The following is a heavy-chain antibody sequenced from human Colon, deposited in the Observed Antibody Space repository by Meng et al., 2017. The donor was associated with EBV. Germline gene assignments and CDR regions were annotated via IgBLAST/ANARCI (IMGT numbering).Heavy chain of an antibody. D-gene: IGHD2-2*01. V-gene: IGHV4-39*01. CDR1: GGPISSSCYH. Sequence: QRPLTGSGPGSVKPSETLPLPCTVSGGPISSSCYHWGWVRQPPGKGLEWIGNFYYSGSTYYNPSLQRRVTISVDTSKQHFSLKLSSVTAANTAVYYCARQNCSLTSCSFGGWFDLWGQGTLVTVSS. CDR2: FYYSGST. CDR3: ARQNCSLTSCSFGGWFDL. J-gene: IGHJ5*02.